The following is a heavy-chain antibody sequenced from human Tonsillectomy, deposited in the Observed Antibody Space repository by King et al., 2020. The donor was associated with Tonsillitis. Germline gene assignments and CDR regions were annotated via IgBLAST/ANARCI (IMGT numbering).Heavy chain of an antibody. Sequence: QLVQSGGGLVQPGGSLRLSCAASGFTFSSYWMSWVRQAPGKGLEWVANIDQDGSEKYYGDSVKGRFTISRDNVKNSLYLQMNSLRAEDTAVYYCARDRSAGYYDSGRGDYWGQGTLVTVSS. CDR3: ARDRSAGYYDSGRGDY. D-gene: IGHD3-10*01. CDR1: GFTFSSYW. CDR2: IDQDGSEK. J-gene: IGHJ4*02. V-gene: IGHV3-7*03.